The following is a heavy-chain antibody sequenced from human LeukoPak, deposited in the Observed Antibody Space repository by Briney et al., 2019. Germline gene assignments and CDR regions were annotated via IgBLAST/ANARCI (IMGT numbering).Heavy chain of an antibody. CDR3: ARLLAGCPGGRCRAHFDY. Sequence: PSETLSLTCSVSGDSINSNYWSWMRQPPGKGLEWIVYIYYGGSTNYNPSLKSRVSMSVDTSKNQFSLNLSSVTAADTAVYHCARLLAGCPGGRCRAHFDYWGQGTLVTVSS. V-gene: IGHV4-59*01. CDR2: IYYGGST. J-gene: IGHJ4*02. CDR1: GDSINSNY. D-gene: IGHD2-15*01.